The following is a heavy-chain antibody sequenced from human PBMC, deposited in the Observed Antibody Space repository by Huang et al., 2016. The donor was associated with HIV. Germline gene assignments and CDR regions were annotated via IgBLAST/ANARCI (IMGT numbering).Heavy chain of an antibody. CDR2: IKQDESEK. CDR1: TFTFGAYW. V-gene: IGHV3-7*01. CDR3: ATKTAAMDI. Sequence: VESGGRLVQPGGSIRLSCVGSTFTFGAYWMSWVRQSPGKGVEWVDNIKQDESEKYYVESVKGRFNISRDNAKKVLFLEMNNVRVEDTATYYCATKTAAMDIWGQGTTVTVS. D-gene: IGHD1-7*01. J-gene: IGHJ6*02.